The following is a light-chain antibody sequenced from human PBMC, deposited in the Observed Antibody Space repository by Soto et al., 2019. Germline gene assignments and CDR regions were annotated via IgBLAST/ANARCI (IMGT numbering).Light chain of an antibody. Sequence: QSALTQPASVSGSPGQSITISCTGTSRDVGGYVSWYQQHPGKAPKLMIYEVSNRPSGVSNRFSGSKSGNTASLTISGLQAEDEADYYCRSYTSSNTVVFGGGTKLT. V-gene: IGLV2-14*01. CDR2: EVS. CDR1: SRDVGGY. J-gene: IGLJ2*01. CDR3: RSYTSSNTVV.